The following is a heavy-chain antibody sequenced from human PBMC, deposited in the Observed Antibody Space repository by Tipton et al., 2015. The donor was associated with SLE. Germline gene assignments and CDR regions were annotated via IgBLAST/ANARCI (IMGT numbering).Heavy chain of an antibody. CDR2: IYYSGST. CDR1: GDSISSYY. J-gene: IGHJ5*02. D-gene: IGHD2-2*01. CDR3: ARGYCSSTSCYGVWFDP. Sequence: TLSLTCTVSGDSISSYYWSWIRQPPGKGLEWIGYIYYSGSTNYNPSLKSRVTISVDTSKNQFSLKLSSVTAADTAVYYCARGYCSSTSCYGVWFDPWGQGTLVTVSS. V-gene: IGHV4-59*01.